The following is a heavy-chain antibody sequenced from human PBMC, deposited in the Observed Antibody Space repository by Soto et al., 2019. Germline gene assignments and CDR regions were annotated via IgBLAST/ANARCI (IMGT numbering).Heavy chain of an antibody. D-gene: IGHD6-13*01. Sequence: ASVKVSCKASGYTFTSYDINWVRQATGQGLEWMGWMNPNSGNTGYAQKFQGRVTMTRNTSISTSQIKQSSLRSEDKAVYYCARDGLAAAGTYAFDIWSQGTMVTV. CDR1: GYTFTSYD. V-gene: IGHV1-8*01. CDR2: MNPNSGNT. J-gene: IGHJ3*02. CDR3: ARDGLAAAGTYAFDI.